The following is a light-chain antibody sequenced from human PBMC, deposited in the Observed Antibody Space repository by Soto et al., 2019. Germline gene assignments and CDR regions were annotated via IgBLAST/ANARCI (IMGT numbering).Light chain of an antibody. J-gene: IGLJ1*01. CDR1: SSDVGSYNR. V-gene: IGLV2-14*01. CDR2: EVS. CDR3: CSFTTSSNDV. Sequence: QSVLTQPASVSGSPGQSITISCTGTSSDVGSYNRVSWYQQHPGEAPKLVIYEVSNRPSGVSNRFSGSKSGNTASLTISGLQAEDEADYYCCSFTTSSNDVFGSGKKVTV.